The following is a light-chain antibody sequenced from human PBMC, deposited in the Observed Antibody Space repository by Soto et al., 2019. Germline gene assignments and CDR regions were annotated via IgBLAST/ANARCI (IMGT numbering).Light chain of an antibody. CDR2: GAS. J-gene: IGKJ5*01. CDR1: QSVSSSY. CDR3: QQYGSSPLT. V-gene: IGKV3-20*01. Sequence: IVLSQSPATLSLSPGERATLSCRASQSVSSSYLAWYQQKPGQAPRLLIYGASSRATGIPDRFSGSGSGTDFTLTISRLEPEDFAVYYCQQYGSSPLTFGQGTRLEI.